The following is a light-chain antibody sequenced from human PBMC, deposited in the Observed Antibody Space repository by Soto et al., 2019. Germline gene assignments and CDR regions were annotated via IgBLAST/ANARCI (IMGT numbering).Light chain of an antibody. CDR1: QGINNY. CDR2: AAS. Sequence: DIQMTQSPSSLSASVGDTVTITCRASQGINNYLAWFQQRPGKVPKLLIYAASTLQSGVPSRFRGSRSGTDFTLTISSLQPEDVATYYCQNYDSAPRTFGQGTRWIT. CDR3: QNYDSAPRT. V-gene: IGKV1-27*01. J-gene: IGKJ1*01.